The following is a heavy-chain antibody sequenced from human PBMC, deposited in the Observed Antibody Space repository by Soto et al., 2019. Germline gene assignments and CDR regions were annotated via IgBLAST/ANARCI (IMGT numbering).Heavy chain of an antibody. CDR3: AKVISDYYAPSDY. J-gene: IGHJ4*02. CDR1: GGSIGSYF. V-gene: IGHV3-23*01. CDR2: ISESGGST. D-gene: IGHD3-22*01. Sequence: ETLSLTCTVSGGSIGSYFWSWVRQAPGKGLEWVSVISESGGSTYYADSVKGRFTISRDNSKSALYPQMNSLRGDDTAIYYCAKVISDYYAPSDYWGQGTQVTVSS.